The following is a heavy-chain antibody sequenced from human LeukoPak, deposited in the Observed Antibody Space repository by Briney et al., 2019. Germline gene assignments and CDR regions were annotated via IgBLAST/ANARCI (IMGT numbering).Heavy chain of an antibody. CDR2: IYSGGST. D-gene: IGHD6-13*01. CDR3: ARGASSSFTSYYYMDV. Sequence: GGSLRLSCAASGFTFSTYWMSWVRQAPGKGLEWVSVIYSGGSTYYADSVKGRFTISRDNSKNTLYLQMNSLRAEDTAVYYCARGASSSFTSYYYMDVWGKGTTVTVSS. J-gene: IGHJ6*03. CDR1: GFTFSTYW. V-gene: IGHV3-66*01.